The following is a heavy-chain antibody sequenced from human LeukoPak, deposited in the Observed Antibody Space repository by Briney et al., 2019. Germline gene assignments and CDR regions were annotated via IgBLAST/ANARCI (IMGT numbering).Heavy chain of an antibody. J-gene: IGHJ4*02. CDR2: ISGSGGST. V-gene: IGHV3-23*01. CDR1: GFTFSSYA. CDR3: AKDRLRRRVVPAAFDY. Sequence: GGSLRLSCAASGFTFSSYAMSWVRQAPGKGLEWVSAISGSGGSTYYADSVKGRFTISRDNSKSTLYLQMNSLRAEDTAVYYCAKDRLRRRVVPAAFDYWGQGTLVTVSS. D-gene: IGHD2-2*01.